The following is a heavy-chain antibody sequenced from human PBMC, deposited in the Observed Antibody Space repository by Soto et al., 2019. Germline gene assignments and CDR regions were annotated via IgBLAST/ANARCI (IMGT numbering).Heavy chain of an antibody. V-gene: IGHV2-26*01. D-gene: IGHD2-21*02. J-gene: IGHJ6*02. CDR3: APVRKTAVNSYYFCMDV. CDR2: IFSPGEI. Sequence: QVTLRESGPVLVRPTETLTLTCTVSGVSLTDTRVGVSWILQPQGKALAWLAHIFSPGEISYTTSLRSRLPISKYISNSQVVLSMANTGPMDTAAYFCAPVRKTAVNSYYFCMDVWGQGTSVNVSS. CDR1: GVSLTDTRVG.